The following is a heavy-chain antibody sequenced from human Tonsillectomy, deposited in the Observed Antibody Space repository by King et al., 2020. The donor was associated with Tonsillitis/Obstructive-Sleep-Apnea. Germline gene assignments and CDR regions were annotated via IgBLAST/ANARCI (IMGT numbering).Heavy chain of an antibody. V-gene: IGHV3-74*01. J-gene: IGHJ4*02. CDR3: ARGGTYSSAPFDY. CDR1: GFTVSGHC. D-gene: IGHD6-19*01. Sequence: VQLVESGGGLVQPGGSLRLSFAASGFTVSGHCMHWFRQGPGKGLVWVSRINMDWSSTSYADSVKGRFTISRDTAKNTLYLQMKSLRAEDTAVYYCARGGTYSSAPFDYWGQGTLVTVSS. CDR2: INMDWSST.